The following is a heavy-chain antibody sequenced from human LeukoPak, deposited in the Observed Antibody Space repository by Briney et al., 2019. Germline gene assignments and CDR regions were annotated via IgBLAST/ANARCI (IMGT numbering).Heavy chain of an antibody. CDR2: IYYSGST. Sequence: SETLSLTCTVSGGSISSYYWSWIRQPPGKGLEWIGYIYYSGSTNYNPSLKSRVTISVDTFKNQFSLKLSSVTAADTAVYYCARVGIAAAGDAFDIWGQGTMVTVSS. J-gene: IGHJ3*02. CDR1: GGSISSYY. CDR3: ARVGIAAAGDAFDI. D-gene: IGHD6-13*01. V-gene: IGHV4-59*01.